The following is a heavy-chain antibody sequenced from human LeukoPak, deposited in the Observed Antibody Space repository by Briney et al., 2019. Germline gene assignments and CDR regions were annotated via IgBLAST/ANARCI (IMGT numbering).Heavy chain of an antibody. CDR1: GFTFSSYI. CDR3: ARDVAAADY. V-gene: IGHV3-48*01. J-gene: IGHJ4*02. Sequence: PGGSLRLSCAASGFTFSSYIMNWVRQAPGKGLEWVSYISSSSSTIYYADSVKGRFTISRDNAKNSLYLQMNSLRAEDTAVYYCARDVAAADYWGQGTLVTVSS. D-gene: IGHD6-13*01. CDR2: ISSSSSTI.